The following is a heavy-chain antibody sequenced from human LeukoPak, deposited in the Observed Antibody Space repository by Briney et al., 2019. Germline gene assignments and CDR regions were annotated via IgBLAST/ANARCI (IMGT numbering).Heavy chain of an antibody. Sequence: ASVKVPCKASGGTFSSFAFSWVRQAPGQGLEWMGGIIPILGTANSAQKFQGRVTITADESTSTAYMELRSLRSDGTAVYYCASATLMGGWSITAYYFDYWGQGTLVTVSS. D-gene: IGHD6-19*01. V-gene: IGHV1-69*01. J-gene: IGHJ4*02. CDR3: ASATLMGGWSITAYYFDY. CDR2: IIPILGTA. CDR1: GGTFSSFA.